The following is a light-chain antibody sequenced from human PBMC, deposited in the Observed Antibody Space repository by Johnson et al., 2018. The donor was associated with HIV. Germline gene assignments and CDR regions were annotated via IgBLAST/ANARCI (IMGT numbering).Light chain of an antibody. CDR2: DNN. CDR1: SSNIGNNY. Sequence: QSVLTQPPSVSAAPGQKVTISCSGSSSNIGNNYVSWYQQLPGTAPKLLIYDNNKRPSGIPDRFSGSKSGTSATLGITGLQTGDEAYYYCGTWDNSLSAPRYVFGTGTKVTVL. V-gene: IGLV1-51*01. CDR3: GTWDNSLSAPRYV. J-gene: IGLJ1*01.